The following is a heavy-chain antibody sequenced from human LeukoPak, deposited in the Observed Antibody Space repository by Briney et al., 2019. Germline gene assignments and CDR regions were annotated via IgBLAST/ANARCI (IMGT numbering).Heavy chain of an antibody. CDR1: GFTFSNYN. CDR3: AKSVPVAGLQH. D-gene: IGHD6-19*01. CDR2: ISSTSSYI. V-gene: IGHV3-21*04. J-gene: IGHJ1*01. Sequence: SGGSLRLSCAASGFTFSNYNFYWVRQAPGKGLEWVSSISSTSSYIYYADSMKGRFTISRDNAKNSLYLQMNSLRAEDTAVYYCAKSVPVAGLQHWGQGTLVTVSS.